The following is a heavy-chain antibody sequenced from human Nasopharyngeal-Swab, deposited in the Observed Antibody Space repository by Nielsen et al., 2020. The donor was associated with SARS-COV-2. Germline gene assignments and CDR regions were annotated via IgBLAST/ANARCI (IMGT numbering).Heavy chain of an antibody. CDR2: IYYSGST. CDR1: GGSISSSSYY. V-gene: IGHV4-39*01. J-gene: IGHJ5*02. CDR3: ARHYSSGYYPPSSWFDP. D-gene: IGHD3-22*01. Sequence: SETLSLTCTVSGGSISSSSYYWGWIRQPPGKGLEWIGSIYYSGSTYYNPSLKSRVTISVDTSKNQFSLKLSSVTAADTAVYYCARHYSSGYYPPSSWFDPWGQGTLVTVSS.